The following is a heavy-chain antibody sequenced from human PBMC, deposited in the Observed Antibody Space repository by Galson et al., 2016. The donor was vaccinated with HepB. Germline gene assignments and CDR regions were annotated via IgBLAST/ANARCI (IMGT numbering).Heavy chain of an antibody. CDR3: VREGQLESDGYNDAFDF. D-gene: IGHD5-18*01. J-gene: IGHJ3*01. CDR2: MRRDGST. Sequence: SLRLSCAASGFTVSTKYMTWVRQTPGKGLEWVSVMRRDGSTHYADSVKGRFTISRDTSKNTLYLQMSSLRPEDTAVYYCVREGQLESDGYNDAFDFWGQGTMVTVSS. CDR1: GFTVSTKY. V-gene: IGHV3-53*01.